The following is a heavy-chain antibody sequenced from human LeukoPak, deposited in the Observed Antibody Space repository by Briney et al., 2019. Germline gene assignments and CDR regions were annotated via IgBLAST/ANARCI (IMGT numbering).Heavy chain of an antibody. CDR2: ISYDGSNK. Sequence: GGSLRLSCAASGFTFSSYGMHWVRQAPGKGLEWVAVISYDGSNKYYADSVKGRFTISRDNSKNTLYLQMNSLRAEDTAVYYCAKDLGGVAVAGSWGQGTLVTVSS. CDR3: AKDLGGVAVAGS. V-gene: IGHV3-30*18. J-gene: IGHJ5*02. D-gene: IGHD6-19*01. CDR1: GFTFSSYG.